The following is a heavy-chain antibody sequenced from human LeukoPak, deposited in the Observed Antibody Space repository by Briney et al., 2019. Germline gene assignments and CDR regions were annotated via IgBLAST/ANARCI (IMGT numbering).Heavy chain of an antibody. CDR1: GFTFSSYV. CDR2: ISESGAGT. CDR3: AKGSTSWLYVDY. D-gene: IGHD6-13*01. V-gene: IGHV3-23*01. J-gene: IGHJ4*02. Sequence: GGSLRLSCAASGFTFSSYVMSWVRQAPGKGLEWVSSISESGAGTYYAASVKGRFTISRDNSKNTLYLQMNSLRAEDTAVYYCAKGSTSWLYVDYWGQGTLVTVSS.